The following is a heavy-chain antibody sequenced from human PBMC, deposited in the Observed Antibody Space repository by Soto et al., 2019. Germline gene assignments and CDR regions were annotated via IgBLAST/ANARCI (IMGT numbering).Heavy chain of an antibody. D-gene: IGHD6-25*01. V-gene: IGHV1-58*01. CDR2: IVVGSGNT. CDR1: GFTFTSSA. J-gene: IGHJ6*02. Sequence: SVKVSCKASGFTFTSSAVQWVRQARGQRLEWVGLIVVGSGNTNYAQKFQERVTITRDMSTSTAYMELSSLRSEDTAVYYCNLHPAARPVSYYGMHXWGQATTVTVS. CDR3: NLHPAARPVSYYGMHX.